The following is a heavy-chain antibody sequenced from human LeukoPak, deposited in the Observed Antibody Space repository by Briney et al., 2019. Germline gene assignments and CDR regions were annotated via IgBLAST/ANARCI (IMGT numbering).Heavy chain of an antibody. CDR3: ARVHSGGYDDLDC. D-gene: IGHD1-26*01. CDR2: TYYRSKWYN. V-gene: IGHV6-1*01. J-gene: IGHJ4*02. Sequence: SQTLSLTCGISGDSVSSNSGAWTWIRQSPSRGLEWLGRTYYRSKWYNDYAVSVKSRITINPDTSKNQFSLQLNSVTPEDTAVYYCARVHSGGYDDLDCWGQGTLVTVSS. CDR1: GDSVSSNSGA.